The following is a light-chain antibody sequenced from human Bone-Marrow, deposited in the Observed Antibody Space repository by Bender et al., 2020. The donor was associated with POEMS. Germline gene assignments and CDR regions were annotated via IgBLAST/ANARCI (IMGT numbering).Light chain of an antibody. V-gene: IGLV2-14*03. J-gene: IGLJ2*01. CDR1: SGDVGGYDF. CDR3: SSATGRATVI. Sequence: QSALTQPASVSGSPGQSISISCTGTSGDVGGYDFVAWFQQHPGKVPKLIIYDVNNRPSGVSNRFSGSKSGNTASLTISGLQTEDEADYYCSSATGRATVIFGGGTKVTVL. CDR2: DVN.